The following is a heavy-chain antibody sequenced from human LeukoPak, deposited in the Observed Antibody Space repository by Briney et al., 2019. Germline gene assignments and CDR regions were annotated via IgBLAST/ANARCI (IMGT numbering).Heavy chain of an antibody. CDR1: GYTFTSYG. CDR3: ARASGGVVIPYYYYGMDV. Sequence: GASVKVSCKASGYTFTSYGISWVRQAPGQGLEWMGWINPNSGGTNYAQKFQGRVTMTRDTSISTAYMELSRLRSDDTAVYYCARASGGVVIPYYYYGMDVWGQGTTVTVSS. V-gene: IGHV1-2*02. D-gene: IGHD3-3*01. J-gene: IGHJ6*02. CDR2: INPNSGGT.